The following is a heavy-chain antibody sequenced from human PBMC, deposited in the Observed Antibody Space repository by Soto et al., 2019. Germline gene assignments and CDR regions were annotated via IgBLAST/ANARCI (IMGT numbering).Heavy chain of an antibody. CDR1: GGSISSTN. CDR2: ISGSGGNT. D-gene: IGHD6-13*01. J-gene: IGHJ4*02. Sequence: ETLSLTCAVSGGSISSTNWWTWVRQAPGKGLEWVSAISGSGGNTYYADSVKGRFTISRDNSKNTLYLQMNSLRAEDTAVYYCGKGGQQRGGGYSDYWGQGTLVTVS. V-gene: IGHV3-23*01. CDR3: GKGGQQRGGGYSDY.